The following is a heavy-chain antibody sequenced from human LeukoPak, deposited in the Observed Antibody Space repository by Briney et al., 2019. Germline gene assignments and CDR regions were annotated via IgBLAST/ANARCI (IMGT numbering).Heavy chain of an antibody. D-gene: IGHD3-10*01. J-gene: IGHJ5*02. CDR3: GITRYAGFGDHANWFDP. V-gene: IGHV1-18*04. CDR1: GYTFTSYG. Sequence: GASVKVSCKASGYTFTSYGISWVRQAPGQGLEWMGWISAYNGNTNYAQELQGRVTMTTDTSTSTAYLELRSLRSDDTAVYYCGITRYAGFGDHANWFDPWGQGTLVTVSS. CDR2: ISAYNGNT.